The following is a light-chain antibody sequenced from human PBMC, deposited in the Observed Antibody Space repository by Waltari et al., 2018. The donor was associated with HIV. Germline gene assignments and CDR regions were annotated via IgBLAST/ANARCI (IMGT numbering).Light chain of an antibody. Sequence: QSALTQPASVSGSPGQSITISCTGTSSDVGSYNLVSWYQPHPGKAPKLMLYEVNKRPSGVSNRFSGSKAGNTTSLTISGLQAEDEADYYCCSYAGSPYVFGTGTKVTVL. CDR1: SSDVGSYNL. CDR2: EVN. CDR3: CSYAGSPYV. V-gene: IGLV2-23*02. J-gene: IGLJ1*01.